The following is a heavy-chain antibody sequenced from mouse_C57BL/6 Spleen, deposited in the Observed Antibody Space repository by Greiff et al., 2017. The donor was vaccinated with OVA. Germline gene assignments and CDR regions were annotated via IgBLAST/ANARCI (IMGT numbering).Heavy chain of an antibody. CDR3: ARGLRLRLFDY. V-gene: IGHV1-69*01. CDR2: IDPSDSYT. Sequence: QVQLQQPGAELVMPGASVKLSCKASGYTFTSYWMHWVKQRPGQGLEWIGEIDPSDSYTNYNQKFKSKSTLTVDKSSSTAYMQLSSLTSEDSAVYYCARGLRLRLFDYWGQGTTLTVSS. D-gene: IGHD3-2*02. CDR1: GYTFTSYW. J-gene: IGHJ2*01.